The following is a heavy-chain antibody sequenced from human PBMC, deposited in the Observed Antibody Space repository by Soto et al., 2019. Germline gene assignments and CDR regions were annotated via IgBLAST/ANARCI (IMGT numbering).Heavy chain of an antibody. D-gene: IGHD2-15*01. J-gene: IGHJ4*02. CDR2: IYYSGSN. CDR1: GGSVSSGSYY. CDR3: ARAWRCSGGSCYSGPVY. V-gene: IGHV4-61*01. Sequence: SETLSLTCTVSGGSVSSGSYYWSWIRQPPGKGLEWIGYIYYSGSNNYNPSLKSRVTISVDTSKNQFSLKLSSVTAADTAVYYCARAWRCSGGSCYSGPVYWGQGTLVTVSS.